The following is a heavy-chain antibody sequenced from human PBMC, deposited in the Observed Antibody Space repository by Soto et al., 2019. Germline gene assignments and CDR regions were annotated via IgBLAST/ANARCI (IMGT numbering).Heavy chain of an antibody. CDR2: IYHSGST. D-gene: IGHD6-13*01. V-gene: IGHV4-30-2*01. CDR3: VRYQVLSARWYYGMDV. Sequence: SETLSLTCAVSGGSISSGGYSWSWIRQPPGKGLEWIGYIYHSGSTYYNPSLKSRVTISVDRSKNQFSLKLSSVTAADTAVYYCVRYQVLSARWYYGMDVWAQGNTVTVSS. J-gene: IGHJ6*02. CDR1: GGSISSGGYS.